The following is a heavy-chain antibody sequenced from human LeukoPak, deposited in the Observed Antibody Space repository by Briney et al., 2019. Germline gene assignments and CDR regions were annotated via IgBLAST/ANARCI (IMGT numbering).Heavy chain of an antibody. CDR3: ARSPVYDSSGYYPDY. CDR1: GGSISSSNW. Sequence: SGILSLTCAVSGGSISSSNWWSWVRQPPGKGLEWIGEIYHSGSTNYNPTLKSRVTISVDKSKNQFSLKLSSVTAADTAVYYCARSPVYDSSGYYPDYWGQGTLVTVSS. CDR2: IYHSGST. V-gene: IGHV4-4*02. J-gene: IGHJ4*02. D-gene: IGHD3-22*01.